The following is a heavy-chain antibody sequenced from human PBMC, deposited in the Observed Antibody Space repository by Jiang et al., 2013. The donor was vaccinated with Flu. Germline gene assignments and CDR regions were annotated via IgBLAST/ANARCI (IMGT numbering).Heavy chain of an antibody. Sequence: LLKPSETLSLTCTVSGGSISSSSYYWGWIRQPPGKGLEWIGSIYYSGSTYYNPSLKSRVTISVDTSKNQFSLKLSSVTAADTAVYYCARSQDWYFDLWGRGTLVTVSS. V-gene: IGHV4-39*01. CDR2: IYYSGST. CDR3: ARSQDWYFDL. CDR1: GGSISSSSYY. J-gene: IGHJ2*01.